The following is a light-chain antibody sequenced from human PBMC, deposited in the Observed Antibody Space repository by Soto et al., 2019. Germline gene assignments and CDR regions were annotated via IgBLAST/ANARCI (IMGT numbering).Light chain of an antibody. CDR3: QQYASSPLT. V-gene: IGKV3-20*01. J-gene: IGKJ4*01. Sequence: EIVLSQSPGTLSLSPGERATLACRASQSVSSSYLAGYQQKPGQAPRLLIYGASSRATGIPDRFSGSGSGTDFTLTTSRLEPEDFAVYYCQQYASSPLTFGGGTKVEIK. CDR2: GAS. CDR1: QSVSSSY.